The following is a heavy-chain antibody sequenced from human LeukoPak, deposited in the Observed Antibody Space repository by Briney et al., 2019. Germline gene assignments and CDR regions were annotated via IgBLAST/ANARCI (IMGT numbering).Heavy chain of an antibody. CDR3: AMGATSWSGYSFPKIFQH. CDR2: ISGSGSGI. Sequence: PGGSLRLSCAASGFTFSNYAVNWIRQAPGKGLKWVSVISGSGSGIYYTDSVKGRFTISRDNSKNTLYLQMNSLRAEDTAVYYCAMGATSWSGYSFPKIFQHWGRGTLVTVSS. CDR1: GFTFSNYA. D-gene: IGHD3-3*01. V-gene: IGHV3-23*01. J-gene: IGHJ1*01.